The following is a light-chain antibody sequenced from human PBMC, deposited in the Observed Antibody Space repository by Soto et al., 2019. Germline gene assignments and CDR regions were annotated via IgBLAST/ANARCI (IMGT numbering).Light chain of an antibody. CDR2: AAS. CDR3: QQSYSTPLIT. CDR1: QGISSY. Sequence: DIQLTQSPSFLSASLGDRVTITCRASQGISSYLAWYQQKPGKAPKLLIYAASTLQSGVPSRFSGSGSGTDFTLTISSLQPEDFATYYCQQSYSTPLITFGQGTRLEI. J-gene: IGKJ5*01. V-gene: IGKV1-39*01.